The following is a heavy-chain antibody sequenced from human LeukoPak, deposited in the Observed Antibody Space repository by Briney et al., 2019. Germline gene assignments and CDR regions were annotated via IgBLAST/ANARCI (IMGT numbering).Heavy chain of an antibody. V-gene: IGHV4-59*01. D-gene: IGHD6-19*01. CDR1: GDSISSYY. Sequence: SETLSLTCTVSGDSISSYYWSWIRQPPGKGLEWIGYIYYSGNTNYNPSLKSRVTISVDTSKNQFSLKLSSVTAADTAVYYCARDGAVAGRNWFDPWGQGTLVTVSS. CDR2: IYYSGNT. CDR3: ARDGAVAGRNWFDP. J-gene: IGHJ5*02.